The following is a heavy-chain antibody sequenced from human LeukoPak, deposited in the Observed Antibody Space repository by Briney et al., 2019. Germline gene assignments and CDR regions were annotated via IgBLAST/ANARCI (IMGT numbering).Heavy chain of an antibody. J-gene: IGHJ4*02. CDR3: ARVSGWSKMTDY. D-gene: IGHD6-19*01. Sequence: LETLSLTCAVYGGSFSGYYWSWIRQPPGKGLEWIGEINHSGSTNYNPSLKSRVTISVDTSKNQFSLKLSSVTAADTAVYYCARVSGWSKMTDYWGQGTLVTVSS. CDR2: INHSGST. V-gene: IGHV4-34*01. CDR1: GGSFSGYY.